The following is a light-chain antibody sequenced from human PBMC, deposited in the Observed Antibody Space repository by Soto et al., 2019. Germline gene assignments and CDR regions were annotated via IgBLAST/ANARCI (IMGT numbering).Light chain of an antibody. CDR2: DVS. J-gene: IGLJ1*01. CDR3: SSCTTSSTLV. V-gene: IGLV2-14*01. Sequence: QSALTQPASVSGSPGQPITISCTGTSSDVGSFDSVAWYQHNPGKAPKLMIYDVSNRPSGVSSRFSGSKSGNTASLSISGLQTEDEANYSCSSCTTSSTLVFGTGTRSPS. CDR1: SSDVGSFDS.